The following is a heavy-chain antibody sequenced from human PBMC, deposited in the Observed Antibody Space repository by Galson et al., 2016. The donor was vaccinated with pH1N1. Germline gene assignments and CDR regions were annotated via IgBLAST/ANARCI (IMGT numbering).Heavy chain of an antibody. CDR1: GFSISNNW. CDR2: INRDGTTI. CDR3: ARDCFGADDS. D-gene: IGHD3-10*01. V-gene: IGHV3-74*01. J-gene: IGHJ4*02. Sequence: SLRLSCAAASGFSISNNWMHWVRQAPGKGLAWVSRINRDGTTINYADSVKGRFTISRDNGKNTLYLQMNSLRADDTAVYYCARDCFGADDSWGQGTLATVSS.